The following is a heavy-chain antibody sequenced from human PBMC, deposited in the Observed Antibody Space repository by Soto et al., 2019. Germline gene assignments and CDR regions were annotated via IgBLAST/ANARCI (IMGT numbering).Heavy chain of an antibody. CDR3: ARKRYSYGNKPNPDYYYYGMDV. V-gene: IGHV1-69*12. Sequence: QVQLVQSGAEVKKPGSSVKVSCKASGGTFSSYAISWVRQAPGQGLEWMGGIIPIFGTANYAQKFQGRVTITADESTSTAYMELSSRRSEDTAVYYCARKRYSYGNKPNPDYYYYGMDVWGQGTTVTVSS. CDR2: IIPIFGTA. J-gene: IGHJ6*02. D-gene: IGHD5-18*01. CDR1: GGTFSSYA.